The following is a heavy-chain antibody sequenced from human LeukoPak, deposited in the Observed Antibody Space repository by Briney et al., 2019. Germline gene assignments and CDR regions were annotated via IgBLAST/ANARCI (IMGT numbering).Heavy chain of an antibody. CDR2: ISAYNGNT. V-gene: IGHV1-18*01. Sequence: ASVKVSCKASGYTFTSYGISWVRQAPGQGLEWMGWISAYNGNTNYAQKLQGRVTMTTDTSTSTAYMELRSLRSDDTAVHYCARDRDYYGSGSYIDYWGQGTLVTVSS. D-gene: IGHD3-10*01. J-gene: IGHJ4*02. CDR1: GYTFTSYG. CDR3: ARDRDYYGSGSYIDY.